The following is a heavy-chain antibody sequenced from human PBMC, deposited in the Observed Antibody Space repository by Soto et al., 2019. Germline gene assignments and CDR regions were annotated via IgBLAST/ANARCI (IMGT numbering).Heavy chain of an antibody. CDR1: VGSISSYY. D-gene: IGHD4-17*01. Sequence: SETLSLTCTVSVGSISSYYWTLIRQSPGKGLEWIGYIYYTGSTKYSPSLKSRVTISLGTSRNQFSLNLSSVTAADTAVYFCARGGTYGADFDYWGQGTLVTVS. V-gene: IGHV4-59*01. CDR3: ARGGTYGADFDY. CDR2: IYYTGST. J-gene: IGHJ4*02.